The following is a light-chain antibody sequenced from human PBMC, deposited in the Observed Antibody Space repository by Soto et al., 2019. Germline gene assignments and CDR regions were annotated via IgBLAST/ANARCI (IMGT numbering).Light chain of an antibody. CDR2: GAS. CDR3: QQYNNWPPAWT. Sequence: EIVKTPFAAAPSKTPGERATLSCRASQSVRSTLAWYQQKPGQAPRLLIYGASTRATSIPARFSGSGSGTELTLTIRSLQSDDFAVYYCQQYNNWPPAWTFRPGTKV. J-gene: IGKJ1*01. CDR1: QSVRST. V-gene: IGKV3-15*01.